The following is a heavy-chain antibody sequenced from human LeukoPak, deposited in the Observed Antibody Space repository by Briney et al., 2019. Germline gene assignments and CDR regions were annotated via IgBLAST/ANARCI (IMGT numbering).Heavy chain of an antibody. V-gene: IGHV3-23*01. Sequence: GGSLRLSCAASGLSFSNYALTWVRQAPGQGLEWVSSITGSGYTYYADSVKGRFTISRDNSKNTLFLQMNSLRAEDTALYYCTSDPNGDYVGAFDVWGPGTLVTVSS. CDR2: ITGSGYT. CDR3: TSDPNGDYVGAFDV. CDR1: GLSFSNYA. J-gene: IGHJ3*01. D-gene: IGHD4-17*01.